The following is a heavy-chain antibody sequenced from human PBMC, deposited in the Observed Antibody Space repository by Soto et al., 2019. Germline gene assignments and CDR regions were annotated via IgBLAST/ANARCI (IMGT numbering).Heavy chain of an antibody. Sequence: GGSLRLSCAASGFTFSSYAMIWVRQAPGKGLEWVSAISGSGGSTYYADSVKGRFTISRDNSKNTLYLQMNSLRAEDTAVYYCARDGVYSSGWPDPGYFAYWGQGTLVTVSS. CDR2: ISGSGGST. D-gene: IGHD6-19*01. J-gene: IGHJ4*02. CDR1: GFTFSSYA. V-gene: IGHV3-23*01. CDR3: ARDGVYSSGWPDPGYFAY.